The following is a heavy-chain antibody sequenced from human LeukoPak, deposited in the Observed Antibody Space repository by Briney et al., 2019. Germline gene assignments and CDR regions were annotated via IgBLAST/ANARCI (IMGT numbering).Heavy chain of an antibody. CDR3: AIGGFYCGGDCYVDY. Sequence: SETLSLTCAVYGGSFSPYYWSWIRQPPGKGLEWIGEINHSGSTNYNPSLKSRVTISVDTSKNQFSLRLSSVTAADTAVYYCAIGGFYCGGDCYVDYWGQGTLVTVSS. J-gene: IGHJ4*02. V-gene: IGHV4-34*01. CDR2: INHSGST. D-gene: IGHD2-21*02. CDR1: GGSFSPYY.